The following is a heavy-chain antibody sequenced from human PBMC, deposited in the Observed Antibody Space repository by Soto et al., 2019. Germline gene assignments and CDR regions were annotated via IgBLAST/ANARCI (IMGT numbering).Heavy chain of an antibody. CDR3: ARDHFGYSSSWYGMDV. D-gene: IGHD6-13*01. Sequence: AETLSLTCTVSGGSISSYYWSWIRQPPGKGLEWIGYIYYSGSTNYNPSLKSRVTISVDTSKNQFSLKLSSVTAADTAVYYCARDHFGYSSSWYGMDVWGQGTTVTVSS. J-gene: IGHJ6*02. CDR1: GGSISSYY. CDR2: IYYSGST. V-gene: IGHV4-59*01.